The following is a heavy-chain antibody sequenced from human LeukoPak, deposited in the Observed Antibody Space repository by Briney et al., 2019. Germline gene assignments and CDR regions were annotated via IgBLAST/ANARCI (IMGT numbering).Heavy chain of an antibody. V-gene: IGHV1-18*01. Sequence: ASVKVSCKASGYTFGSYYISWVRQAPGQGLEWMGWISAYNGNTNYAQKLQGRVTMTTDTSTSTAYMELRSLRSDDTAVYYCASAYSSGWAQYYYYYGMDVWGQGTTVTVSS. CDR2: ISAYNGNT. D-gene: IGHD6-19*01. J-gene: IGHJ6*02. CDR1: GYTFGSYY. CDR3: ASAYSSGWAQYYYYYGMDV.